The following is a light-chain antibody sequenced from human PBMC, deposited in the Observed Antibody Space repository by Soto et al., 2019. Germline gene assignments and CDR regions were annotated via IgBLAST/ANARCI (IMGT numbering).Light chain of an antibody. J-gene: IGLJ7*01. CDR3: AEWDDSLNGHAV. V-gene: IGLV1-44*01. CDR1: NSNIGSNT. CDR2: NNN. Sequence: QSVLTQPPSASGTPGQRVTISCSGGNSNIGSNTVIWYQHLPGTAPKLLIYNNNQRPSGVPDRFSGSKSGTSASLANSGLQSEDEADYYCAEWDDSLNGHAVFGGGTQLTVL.